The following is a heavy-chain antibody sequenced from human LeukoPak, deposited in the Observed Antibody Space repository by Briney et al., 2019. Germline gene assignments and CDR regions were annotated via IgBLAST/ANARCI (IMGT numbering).Heavy chain of an antibody. D-gene: IGHD1-14*01. CDR1: GGSISSYY. CDR2: IYYSGST. Sequence: RTSETLSLTRTVSGGSISSYYWSWIRQPPGKGLEWIGYIYYSGSTNYNPSLKSRVTISVDTSKNQFSLKLSSVTAADTAVYYCASSLGTTTDFDYWGQGTLVTVSS. CDR3: ASSLGTTTDFDY. V-gene: IGHV4-59*01. J-gene: IGHJ4*02.